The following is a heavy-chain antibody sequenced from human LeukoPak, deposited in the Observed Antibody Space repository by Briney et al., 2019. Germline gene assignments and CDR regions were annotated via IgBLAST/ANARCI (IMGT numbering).Heavy chain of an antibody. J-gene: IGHJ6*03. CDR1: GGSISSSSYY. CDR2: VHHSGST. V-gene: IGHV4-61*03. CDR3: ARGVMGFSYYYYMDV. D-gene: IGHD2-8*01. Sequence: SETLSLTCTVSGGSISSSSYYWGWIRQPPGKGLEWIGYVHHSGSTNRNPSLASRATISVDTSKNHFSLRLRSVSAADTAIYYCARGVMGFSYYYYMDVWGKGTTVTVSS.